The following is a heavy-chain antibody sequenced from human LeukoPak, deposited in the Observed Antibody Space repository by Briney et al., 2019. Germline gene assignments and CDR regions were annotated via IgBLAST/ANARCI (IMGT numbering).Heavy chain of an antibody. V-gene: IGHV4-39*07. CDR1: GGSISSSSYY. CDR2: IYYSGST. J-gene: IGHJ4*02. Sequence: PSETLSLTCTVSGGSISSSSYYWDWIRQPPGKGLEWIGSIYYSGSTNYNPSLKSRVTISVDTSKNQFSLKLSSVTAADTAVYYCASSHCSSTSCPFDYWGQGTLVTVSS. D-gene: IGHD2-2*01. CDR3: ASSHCSSTSCPFDY.